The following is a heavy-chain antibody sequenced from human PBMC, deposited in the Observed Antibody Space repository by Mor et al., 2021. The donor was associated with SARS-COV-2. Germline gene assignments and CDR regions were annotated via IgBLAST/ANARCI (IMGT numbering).Heavy chain of an antibody. Sequence: GLEWIGEINHSGSTNYNPSLKSRVTISVDTSKNQFSLKLSSVTAADTAVYYCASEYYDSGDAFDIWG. CDR2: INHSGST. V-gene: IGHV4-34*01. J-gene: IGHJ3*02. CDR3: ASEYYDSGDAFDI. D-gene: IGHD3-22*01.